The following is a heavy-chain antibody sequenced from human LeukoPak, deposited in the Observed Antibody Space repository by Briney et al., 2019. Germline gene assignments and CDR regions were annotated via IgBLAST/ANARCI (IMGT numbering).Heavy chain of an antibody. CDR3: ARGNDFWSGYGV. V-gene: IGHV1-18*01. Sequence: ASVKVSCKASGYTFTSYGISWVRQAPGQGLEWMGWISAYNGNTNYAQKFQGRVTMTRDTSISTAYMELSRLRSDDTAVYYCARGNDFWSGYGVWGQGTLVTVSS. J-gene: IGHJ4*02. CDR2: ISAYNGNT. D-gene: IGHD3-3*01. CDR1: GYTFTSYG.